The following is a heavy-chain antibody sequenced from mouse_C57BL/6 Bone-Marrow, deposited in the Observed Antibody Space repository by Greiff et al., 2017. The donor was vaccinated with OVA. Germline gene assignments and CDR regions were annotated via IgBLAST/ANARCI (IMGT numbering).Heavy chain of an antibody. CDR1: GYTFTSYW. CDR3: ARGGLREPYAMDY. J-gene: IGHJ4*01. D-gene: IGHD2-4*01. V-gene: IGHV1-7*01. CDR2: INPSSGYT. Sequence: VKLMEPGAELAKPGASVKLSCKASGYTFTSYWMNWVKQRPGQGLEWIGYINPSSGYTKYNQKFKDKATLTADKSSSTAYMQLSSLTYEDSAVDYCARGGLREPYAMDYWGQGTAVTVSS.